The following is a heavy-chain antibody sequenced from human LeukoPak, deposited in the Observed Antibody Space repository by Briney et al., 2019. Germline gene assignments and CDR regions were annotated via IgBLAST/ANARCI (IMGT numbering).Heavy chain of an antibody. J-gene: IGHJ6*02. CDR2: ISYDGSNK. Sequence: GRSLRLSCAASGFTFSSYAMHWVRQAPGKGLEWVAVISYDGSNKYYADSVKGRFTISRDNSKNTLYLQMNSLRAEDTAVYYCARGRNGARAGGYYYGMDVWGQGTTVTVSS. CDR1: GFTFSSYA. D-gene: IGHD5-24*01. CDR3: ARGRNGARAGGYYYGMDV. V-gene: IGHV3-30-3*01.